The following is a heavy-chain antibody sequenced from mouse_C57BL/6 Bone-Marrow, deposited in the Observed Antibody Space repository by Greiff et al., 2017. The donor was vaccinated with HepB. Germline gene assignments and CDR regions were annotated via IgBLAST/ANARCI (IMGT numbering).Heavy chain of an antibody. CDR3: ARAGDGYYLAY. V-gene: IGHV3-1*01. CDR1: GYSITSGYD. Sequence: VQLQQSGPGMVKPSQSLSLTCTVTGYSITSGYDWHWIRHFPGNKLEWMGYISYSGSTNYNPSLKSRISITHDTSKNHFFLKLNSVTTEDTATYYCARAGDGYYLAYWGQGTLVTVSA. J-gene: IGHJ3*01. D-gene: IGHD2-3*01. CDR2: ISYSGST.